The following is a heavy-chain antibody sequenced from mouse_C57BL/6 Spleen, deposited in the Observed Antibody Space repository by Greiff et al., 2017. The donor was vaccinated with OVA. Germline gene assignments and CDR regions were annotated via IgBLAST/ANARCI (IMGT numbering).Heavy chain of an antibody. CDR3: APGRAAQATFFDY. Sequence: VQLQESGPELVKPGASVKISCKASGYAFSSSWMNWVKQRPGKGLEWIGRIYPGDGDTNYNGKFKGKATLTADKSSSTAYMQLSSLTSEDSAVYFCAPGRAAQATFFDYWGQGTTLTVSS. CDR2: IYPGDGDT. D-gene: IGHD3-2*02. J-gene: IGHJ2*01. V-gene: IGHV1-82*01. CDR1: GYAFSSSW.